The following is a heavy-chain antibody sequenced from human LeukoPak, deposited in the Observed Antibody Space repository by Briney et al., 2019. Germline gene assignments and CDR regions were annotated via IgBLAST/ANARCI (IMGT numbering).Heavy chain of an antibody. V-gene: IGHV4-39*01. J-gene: IGHJ4*02. D-gene: IGHD1-14*01. Sequence: SETLSLTCTVSGGSISSSSYYWGWIRQPPGEGLEWIGSIYYSGSTYYNPSLKSRVTISVDTSKNQFSLKLSSVTAADTAVYYCARHPTLRYGPSYYFDYWGQGTLVTVSS. CDR1: GGSISSSSYY. CDR2: IYYSGST. CDR3: ARHPTLRYGPSYYFDY.